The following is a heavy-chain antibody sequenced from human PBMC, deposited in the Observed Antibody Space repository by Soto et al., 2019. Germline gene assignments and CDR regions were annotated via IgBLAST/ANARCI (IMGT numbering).Heavy chain of an antibody. V-gene: IGHV3-53*01. CDR1: GFTVSSNY. Sequence: PGGSLRLSCSASGFTVSSNYMSWVRQAPGKGLEWVSVIYSGGSTYYADSVKGRFTISRDNSKNTLYLQMNSLRAEDTAVYYCAADMYYYDSSGYLDAGGMDVWGQGTTVTVSS. J-gene: IGHJ6*02. D-gene: IGHD3-22*01. CDR3: AADMYYYDSSGYLDAGGMDV. CDR2: IYSGGST.